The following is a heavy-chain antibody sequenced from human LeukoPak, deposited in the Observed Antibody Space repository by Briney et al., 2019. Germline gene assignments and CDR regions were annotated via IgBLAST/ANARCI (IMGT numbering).Heavy chain of an antibody. CDR1: GGSISSYY. D-gene: IGHD6-6*01. CDR2: IYYSGST. J-gene: IGHJ4*02. CDR3: ARDHSSSPLGV. V-gene: IGHV4-59*12. Sequence: WETLSLTCTVSGGSISSYYWSWIRQPPGRGLEWIGYIYYSGSTNYNPSLKSRVTISVDTSKNQFSLKLSSVTAADTAVYYCARDHSSSPLGVWGRGTLVTVSS.